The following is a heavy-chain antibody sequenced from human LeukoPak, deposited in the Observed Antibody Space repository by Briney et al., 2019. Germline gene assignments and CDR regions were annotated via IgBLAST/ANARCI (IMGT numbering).Heavy chain of an antibody. CDR2: IYYSGST. J-gene: IGHJ4*02. V-gene: IGHV4-59*01. Sequence: SETLSLTCTVSGGSISSYYWSWIRQPPGKGLEWIGYIYYSGSTNYNPSLKSRVTISVDTSKNQFSLKLSSVTAADTAVYYCANNDGYNAFDYWGQGTLVTVSS. CDR1: GGSISSYY. CDR3: ANNDGYNAFDY. D-gene: IGHD5-24*01.